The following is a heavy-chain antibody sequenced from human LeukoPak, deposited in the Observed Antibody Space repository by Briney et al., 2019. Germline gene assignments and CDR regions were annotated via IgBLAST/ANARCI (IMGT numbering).Heavy chain of an antibody. CDR2: VHLNGAT. J-gene: IGHJ4*02. V-gene: IGHV4-4*02. D-gene: IGHD1-26*01. CDR1: GGSITTTNW. CDR3: TRESGAFSPFGF. Sequence: SGTLSLTCAVSGGSITTTNWWSWVRPPPGKGLEWIGEVHLNGATNYNPSLESRFSMSIDKSNNHLSLEVTSVTVADTAMYYCTRESGAFSPFGFWGQGTLVTVSS.